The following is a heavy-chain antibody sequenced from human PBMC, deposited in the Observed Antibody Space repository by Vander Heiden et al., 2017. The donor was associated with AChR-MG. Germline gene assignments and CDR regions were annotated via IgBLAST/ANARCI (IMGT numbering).Heavy chain of an antibody. Sequence: EVQLVESGGGLVKPGGSLRLSCAASVFTLSGYSMNWVRQAPGKGLEWVSSISSSSSYIYYADSVKGRFTISRDNAKNSLYLQMNSLRAEDTAVYYCARGFLDGMDVWGQGTTVTVSS. V-gene: IGHV3-21*01. CDR3: ARGFLDGMDV. J-gene: IGHJ6*02. CDR1: VFTLSGYS. D-gene: IGHD3-3*01. CDR2: ISSSSSYI.